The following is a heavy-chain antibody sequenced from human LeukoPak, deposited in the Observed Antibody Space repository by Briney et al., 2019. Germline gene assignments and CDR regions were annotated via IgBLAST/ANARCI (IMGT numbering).Heavy chain of an antibody. J-gene: IGHJ6*03. V-gene: IGHV3-30*03. Sequence: PGRSLRLSCATSGFTFSSYGMHWVRQAPGKGLEWVAGISYDGSNKYYADSVKGRFTISRDNAKNSLYLQMNSLRAEDTAVYYCARGYSSSWHYYYYMDVWGKGTTVTVSS. D-gene: IGHD6-13*01. CDR3: ARGYSSSWHYYYYMDV. CDR2: ISYDGSNK. CDR1: GFTFSSYG.